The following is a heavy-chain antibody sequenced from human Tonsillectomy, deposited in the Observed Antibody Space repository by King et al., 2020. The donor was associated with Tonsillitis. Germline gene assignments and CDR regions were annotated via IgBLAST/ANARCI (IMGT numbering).Heavy chain of an antibody. V-gene: IGHV1-8*01. J-gene: IGHJ4*02. CDR3: ARGKQTRITIFGVVIAYYFDY. CDR2: MNANSGNT. CDR1: RYTFTSHD. D-gene: IGHD3-3*01. Sequence: QLVQSGAEVKKPGASVKVSCKASRYTFTSHDINLVRQATVQGLELSGWMNANSGNTGYGPKIHGRVTMTRKNSISTAYIELSSLRSEETAVYYCARGKQTRITIFGVVIAYYFDYWGQGTLVTVSS.